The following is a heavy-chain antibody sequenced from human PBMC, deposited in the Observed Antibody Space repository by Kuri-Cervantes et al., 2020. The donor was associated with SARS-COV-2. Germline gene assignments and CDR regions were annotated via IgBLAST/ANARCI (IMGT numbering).Heavy chain of an antibody. CDR3: ARGMVRGLIQYYYYGMDV. J-gene: IGHJ6*02. D-gene: IGHD3-10*01. CDR1: GFTFSSYS. Sequence: LSLTCPASGFTFSSYSMNWVRQAPGKGLEWVSFISSSSNYIYYADSLKGRFTISRDNAKNSLYLQMNSPRADDTAVYYCARGMVRGLIQYYYYGMDVWGQGTTVTVSS. V-gene: IGHV3-21*04. CDR2: ISSSSNYI.